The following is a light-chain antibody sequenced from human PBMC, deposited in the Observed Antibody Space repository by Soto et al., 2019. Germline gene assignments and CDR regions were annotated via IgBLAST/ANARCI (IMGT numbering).Light chain of an antibody. CDR1: SSDVGGYYY. CDR3: RSYAGINSLVV. CDR2: DIT. J-gene: IGLJ2*01. V-gene: IGLV2-8*01. Sequence: QSALTQPPSASGAPGQSVTISCTGTSSDVGGYYYVSWYQQHPGTAPKLMIYDITNRPSGVPDRFSGSKSGSTASLTVSGLQAEDEADYYCRSYAGINSLVVFGTGTKLTVL.